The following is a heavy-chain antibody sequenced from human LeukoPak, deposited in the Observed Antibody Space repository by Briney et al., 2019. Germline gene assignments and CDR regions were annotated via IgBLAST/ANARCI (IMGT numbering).Heavy chain of an antibody. D-gene: IGHD2-15*01. CDR1: GFTFSNFY. CDR2: IKPDGSEK. V-gene: IGHV3-7*01. J-gene: IGHJ4*02. Sequence: GGSLRLSCAASGFTFSNFYMSWVRQAPGKGLEWVANIKPDGSEKECVDSVKGRFTISRDNARNSLYLQMDSLRAEDTAVYYCARDKSVVAADYYFDYWGQGTLVTVSS. CDR3: ARDKSVVAADYYFDY.